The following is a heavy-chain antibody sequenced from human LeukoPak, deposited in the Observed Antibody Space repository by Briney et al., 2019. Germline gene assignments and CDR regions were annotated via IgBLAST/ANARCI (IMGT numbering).Heavy chain of an antibody. V-gene: IGHV4-59*01. CDR2: IYYSGST. Sequence: SETLSLTRTVSGGSLSSYYRSWIRQPPGKGLEWIGYIYYSGSTNYNPSLKSRVTISVDTSKNQFSLKLSSVTAADTAVYYCARDQGYKATTGRGWFDPWGQGTLVTVSS. D-gene: IGHD2-15*01. CDR3: ARDQGYKATTGRGWFDP. CDR1: GGSLSSYY. J-gene: IGHJ5*02.